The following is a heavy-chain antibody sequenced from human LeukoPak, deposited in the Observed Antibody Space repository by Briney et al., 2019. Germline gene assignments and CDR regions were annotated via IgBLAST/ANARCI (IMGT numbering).Heavy chain of an antibody. Sequence: PGGSLRLSCAASGFTFSSYAIHWVRQAPGKGLEWVAVIAYDGGNKYYADSVKGRFTISRDNSKNTLYLQMNSLRAEDTAVYYCARDSSPWYYYDRSGSNGFDPWGQGTLVTVFS. CDR2: IAYDGGNK. V-gene: IGHV3-30-3*01. J-gene: IGHJ5*02. D-gene: IGHD3-22*01. CDR1: GFTFSSYA. CDR3: ARDSSPWYYYDRSGSNGFDP.